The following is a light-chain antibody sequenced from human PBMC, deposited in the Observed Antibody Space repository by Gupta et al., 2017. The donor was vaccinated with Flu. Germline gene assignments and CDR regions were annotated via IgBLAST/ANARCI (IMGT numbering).Light chain of an antibody. V-gene: IGKV2-30*02. Sequence: DVVLTHSPLSLPVILGQPASISRRSSQSLVHSDGNTYWIWFQQRPGQSPRRLSYKVSNRDSGVPDTGSGSGSGSMCTRKISRVEADDGGVYYGMQDTHWLFTFGQGTRLEIK. CDR3: MQDTHWLFT. J-gene: IGKJ5*01. CDR2: KVS. CDR1: QSLVHSDGNTY.